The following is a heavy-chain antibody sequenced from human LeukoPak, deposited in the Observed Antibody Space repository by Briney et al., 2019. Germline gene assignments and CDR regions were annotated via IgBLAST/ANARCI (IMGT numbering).Heavy chain of an antibody. CDR3: ARKQQGYYYMDV. D-gene: IGHD6-13*01. V-gene: IGHV3-48*01. Sequence: PGGSLRLSCAASGFTFRSYSMHWVRQAPGEGLGWGSYISGSSSTRYSADDVKGRFTLSRDHAKNSLFLQMNSLRADDPAVYYCARKQQGYYYMDVWGKGTTVTVSS. J-gene: IGHJ6*03. CDR2: ISGSSSTR. CDR1: GFTFRSYS.